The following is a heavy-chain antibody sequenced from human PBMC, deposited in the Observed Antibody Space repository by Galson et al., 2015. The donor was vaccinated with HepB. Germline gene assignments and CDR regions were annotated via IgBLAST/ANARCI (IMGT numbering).Heavy chain of an antibody. D-gene: IGHD2-15*01. CDR1: GFTFSRHW. CDR3: ARGYCSGGSCYRSGFDI. V-gene: IGHV3-7*03. Sequence: SLRLSCAASGFTFSRHWMTWVRQAPGKGLEWVANIKQDGSEKYYVDPVKGRFIISRDNAKNSLYLEMNSLRAEDTAIYYCARGYCSGGSCYRSGFDIWGQGTMVTVST. CDR2: IKQDGSEK. J-gene: IGHJ3*02.